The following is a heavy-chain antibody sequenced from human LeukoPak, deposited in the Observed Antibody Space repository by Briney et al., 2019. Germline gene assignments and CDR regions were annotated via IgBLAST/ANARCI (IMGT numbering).Heavy chain of an antibody. J-gene: IGHJ4*02. V-gene: IGHV3-23*01. CDR1: GFTFTTYV. CDR2: IGGSGGST. D-gene: IGHD2-15*01. Sequence: GGSLRLSCAASGFTFTTYVMNWVRQAPGKGLEWVSSIGGSGGSTYYADPVKGRFTTTRDNSKSTQYLQMSSLRAEDTAVYFCARRGRSGGSSDYYFDNWGQGTLVTVSS. CDR3: ARRGRSGGSSDYYFDN.